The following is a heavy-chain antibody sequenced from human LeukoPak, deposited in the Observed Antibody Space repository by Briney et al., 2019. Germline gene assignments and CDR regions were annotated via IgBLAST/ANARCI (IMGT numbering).Heavy chain of an antibody. CDR1: GYTFTSYG. J-gene: IGHJ4*02. CDR3: ASSKLAAAAIPDRYYFDY. D-gene: IGHD6-13*01. CDR2: ISAYNGNT. V-gene: IGHV1-18*01. Sequence: GASVKVSCKSSGYTFTSYGIIWVRQAPGQGLEWMGWISAYNGNTNYAQKLQGRVTMTTDTSTSTAYMELRSLRSDDTAVYYCASSKLAAAAIPDRYYFDYWGQGTLVTVSS.